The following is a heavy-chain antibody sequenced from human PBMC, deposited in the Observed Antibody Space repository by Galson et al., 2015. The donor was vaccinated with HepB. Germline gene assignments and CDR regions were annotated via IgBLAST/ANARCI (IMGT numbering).Heavy chain of an antibody. D-gene: IGHD3-22*01. CDR3: AKRLHYDSTGYYRRGYFDY. CDR1: GFTFTNYA. J-gene: IGHJ4*02. CDR2: VKGDGIST. V-gene: IGHV3-23*01. Sequence: SLRLSCAASGFTFTNYAMTWVRQAPGKGLEWVSAVKGDGISTYYANSVKGRFTIPRDNSKNTLFLQMNSLRAEDTAVYYCAKRLHYDSTGYYRRGYFDYWGQGTLVTVSS.